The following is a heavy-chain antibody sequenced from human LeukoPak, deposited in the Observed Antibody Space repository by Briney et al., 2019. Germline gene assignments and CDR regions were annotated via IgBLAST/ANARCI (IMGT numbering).Heavy chain of an antibody. V-gene: IGHV4-59*08. CDR2: IYHSGST. CDR3: ARPQWELLGGGYYFDY. J-gene: IGHJ4*02. CDR1: GGSISSYY. Sequence: TPSETLSLTCTVSGGSISSYYWSWIRQPPGKGLEWIGHIYHSGSTNYNPSLKSRVTISVDTFKNQFSLKLSSVTAADTAVYYCARPQWELLGGGYYFDYWGQGTLVTVSS. D-gene: IGHD1-26*01.